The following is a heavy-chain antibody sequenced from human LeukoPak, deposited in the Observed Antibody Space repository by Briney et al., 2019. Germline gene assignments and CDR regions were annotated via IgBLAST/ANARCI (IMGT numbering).Heavy chain of an antibody. CDR1: GFTFSTYA. Sequence: GGSLRLSCASSGFTFSTYAMSWVRQAPGKGLEWVSAISGSGGSTYYADSVKGRFTISRDNAKNSLYLQMNSLRAEDTAVYYCARGSTYYDSSGQVPFDYWGQGTLVTVSS. V-gene: IGHV3-23*01. CDR3: ARGSTYYDSSGQVPFDY. CDR2: ISGSGGST. D-gene: IGHD3-22*01. J-gene: IGHJ4*02.